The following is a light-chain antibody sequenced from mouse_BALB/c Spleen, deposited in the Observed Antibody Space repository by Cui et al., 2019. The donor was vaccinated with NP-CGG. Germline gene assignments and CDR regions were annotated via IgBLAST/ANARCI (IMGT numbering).Light chain of an antibody. CDR1: TGAVTTSNY. J-gene: IGLJ1*01. CDR2: GTN. CDR3: ALWYSNHWV. Sequence: QAAVTQESALTTSPGETVTLTCRSSTGAVTTSNYANWVQEKPDHLFTGLIGGTNNRTPGVPARFSGSLIGDKAALTITGAQTEDEATYFCALWYSNHWVFGGGTKLTVL. V-gene: IGLV1*01.